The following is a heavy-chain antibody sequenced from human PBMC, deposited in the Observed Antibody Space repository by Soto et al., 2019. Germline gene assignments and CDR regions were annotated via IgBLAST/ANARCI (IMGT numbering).Heavy chain of an antibody. CDR3: ARGVAAAGALPEY. J-gene: IGHJ4*02. D-gene: IGHD6-13*01. Sequence: QVQLVQSGAEVKKPGASVKVSCKASGYTFTSYDINWVRQATGQGLEWMGWMNPNSGNTGYARKFQGRVTMGRNTSISPASMELSSLRSEGTGAYCWARGVAAAGALPEYWGQGTLVTVSS. V-gene: IGHV1-8*01. CDR2: MNPNSGNT. CDR1: GYTFTSYD.